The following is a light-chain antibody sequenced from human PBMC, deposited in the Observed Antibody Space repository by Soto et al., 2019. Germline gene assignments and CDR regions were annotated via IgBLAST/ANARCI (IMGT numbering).Light chain of an antibody. CDR3: SSYRSSSPVYV. CDR2: DVT. V-gene: IGLV2-14*03. Sequence: QSALTQPASVSGTPGQSITISCTGTSSDVGGYNYVSWYQQHPGKAPKLLIYDVTNRPSGVSNRFSGSKSGNTASLTISGLQAEDEADYYCSSYRSSSPVYVFGPGTKVTVL. J-gene: IGLJ1*01. CDR1: SSDVGGYNY.